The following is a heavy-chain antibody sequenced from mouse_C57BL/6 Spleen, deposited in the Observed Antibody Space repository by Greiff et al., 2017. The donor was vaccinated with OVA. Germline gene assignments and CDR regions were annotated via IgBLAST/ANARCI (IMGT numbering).Heavy chain of an antibody. Sequence: EVMLVESGAGLVKPGGSLKLSCAASGFTFSSYDMSWVRQTPEKRLEWVAYLSSGGDYTYYADTVKGRFTISRDNARNTLYLQRSSLKSEDTAMYYCTKGDYSCFDDWGQGTTLTVSS. J-gene: IGHJ2*01. CDR1: GFTFSSYD. D-gene: IGHD2-4*01. CDR2: LSSGGDYT. V-gene: IGHV5-9-1*02. CDR3: TKGDYSCFDD.